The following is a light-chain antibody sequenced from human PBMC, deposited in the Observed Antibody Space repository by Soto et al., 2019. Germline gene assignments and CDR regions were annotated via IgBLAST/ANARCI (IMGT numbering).Light chain of an antibody. V-gene: IGLV4-69*01. Sequence: QSVLTQSPSASASLGGSVRVTGSRSSGHSSDAIAWHQQQPEKGPRSLLMVKSEGSHIKGDGIPDHVSRSSSGAERYLTIPSRQSEDESHYYCQTWGTGIRVFGRGTKLTVL. CDR2: VKSEGSH. CDR3: QTWGTGIRV. J-gene: IGLJ2*01. CDR1: SGHSSDA.